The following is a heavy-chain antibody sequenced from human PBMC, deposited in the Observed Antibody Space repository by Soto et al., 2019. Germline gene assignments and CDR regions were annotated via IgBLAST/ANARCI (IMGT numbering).Heavy chain of an antibody. CDR1: GGSISSGGYS. Sequence: QLQLQESGSGLVKPSQTLSLTCAVSGGSISSGGYSWSWIRQPPGKGLEWIGYIYHSGSTYYNPSLKRRVTISVERSKNQFSLKLGSVTAADTAVYYWARWWMYAPGFDPWGQGTLVTVSS. CDR2: IYHSGST. CDR3: ARWWMYAPGFDP. D-gene: IGHD2-8*01. V-gene: IGHV4-30-2*01. J-gene: IGHJ5*02.